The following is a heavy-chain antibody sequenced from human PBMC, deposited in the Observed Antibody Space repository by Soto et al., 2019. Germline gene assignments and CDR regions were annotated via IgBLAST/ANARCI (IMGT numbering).Heavy chain of an antibody. CDR3: ARWSYLDY. Sequence: GGSLRLSCAASGFTFSSYAMSWVRQAPGKGLEWVSAISGSGGSTYYADSVKGRFTISRDTSQSTLYLQMNSLRADDTAMYYCARWSYLDYWGQGTRVTVSS. CDR1: GFTFSSYA. CDR2: ISGSGGST. V-gene: IGHV3-23*01. D-gene: IGHD3-3*01. J-gene: IGHJ4*02.